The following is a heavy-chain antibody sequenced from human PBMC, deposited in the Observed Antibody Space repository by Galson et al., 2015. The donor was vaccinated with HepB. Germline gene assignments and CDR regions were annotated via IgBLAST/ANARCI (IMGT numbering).Heavy chain of an antibody. J-gene: IGHJ4*02. Sequence: LRLSCAASGFTFSSYGMNWVRQAPGKGLEWVSYISSSRSTIYYADSMKGRFTISRDNTKNSLYLQMNSLRAEDTAVYYCARGDYIGDYWGQGTLVTVSS. CDR2: ISSSRSTI. D-gene: IGHD4-11*01. V-gene: IGHV3-48*04. CDR3: ARGDYIGDY. CDR1: GFTFSSYG.